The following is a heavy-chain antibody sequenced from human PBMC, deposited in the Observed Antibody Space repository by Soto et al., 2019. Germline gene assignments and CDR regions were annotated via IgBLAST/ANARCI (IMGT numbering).Heavy chain of an antibody. CDR1: GGSISSYY. J-gene: IGHJ4*02. Sequence: PSETLSLTCTVSGGSISSYYWSWIRQPPGKGLEWIGYIYYSGSTNYNPSLKSRVTISVDTSKNQFSLKLSSVTAADTAVYYCARHRELLVPYFDYWAQGTLVPVSS. CDR3: ARHRELLVPYFDY. V-gene: IGHV4-59*08. D-gene: IGHD1-26*01. CDR2: IYYSGST.